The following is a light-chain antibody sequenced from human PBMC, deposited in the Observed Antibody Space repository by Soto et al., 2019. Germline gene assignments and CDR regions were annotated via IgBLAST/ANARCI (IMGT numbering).Light chain of an antibody. CDR2: EAS. J-gene: IGKJ4*01. V-gene: IGKV1-33*01. CDR1: QDISNY. CDR3: QHYDNFPVT. Sequence: DIEMTQSPSSLSASVGDRVTITCQARQDISNYLNWYRQRPGKAPQLLIYEASNLQKGVSSRFSGTGSGTDFTFTISSLLPEDFATYYCQHYDNFPVTFGGGKKVEIK.